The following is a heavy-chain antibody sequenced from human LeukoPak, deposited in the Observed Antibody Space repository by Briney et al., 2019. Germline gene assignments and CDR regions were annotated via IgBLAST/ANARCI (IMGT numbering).Heavy chain of an antibody. Sequence: ASVKVSCKASGYTFTSYGISWVRQAPGQGLEWMGWISAYNGNTNYAQKLQGRVTMTTDTSTSTAYMELRSLRSNDTAVYYCAVQDYYDSSGYYYAFDYWGQGTLVTVSS. CDR2: ISAYNGNT. CDR3: AVQDYYDSSGYYYAFDY. V-gene: IGHV1-18*01. CDR1: GYTFTSYG. J-gene: IGHJ4*02. D-gene: IGHD3-22*01.